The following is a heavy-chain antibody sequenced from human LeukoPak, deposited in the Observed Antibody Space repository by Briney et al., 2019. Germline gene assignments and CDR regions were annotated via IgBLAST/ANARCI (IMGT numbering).Heavy chain of an antibody. CDR3: ARRRTYYYGSGSYLSVADGQWSLNWFDP. D-gene: IGHD3-10*01. J-gene: IGHJ5*02. Sequence: SETLSLTCTVSGGSISSSNYYWDWIRQPPGKGLEWIGNIYYSGSTYYNPSLKSRVTISVDTSKNQFSLKLSSVTAADTAVYYCARRRTYYYGSGSYLSVADGQWSLNWFDPWGQGTLVTVSS. CDR2: IYYSGST. CDR1: GGSISSSNYY. V-gene: IGHV4-39*01.